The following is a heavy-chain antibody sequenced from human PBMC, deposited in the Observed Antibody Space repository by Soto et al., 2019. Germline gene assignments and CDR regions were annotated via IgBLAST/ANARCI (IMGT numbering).Heavy chain of an antibody. D-gene: IGHD3-22*01. CDR2: IYFSGNGTS. Sequence: PSATLSLACSVSVGFISNTTYYCAWFRQAPGKGLEWVGSIYFSGNGTSHYNPSLKSRVTISVDTSKNQFSLKMTSVTAADTAVYYCARPRYNFGTSGYYPFQYWGQGTLVTVS. CDR1: VGFISNTTYY. V-gene: IGHV4-39*01. J-gene: IGHJ4*02. CDR3: ARPRYNFGTSGYYPFQY.